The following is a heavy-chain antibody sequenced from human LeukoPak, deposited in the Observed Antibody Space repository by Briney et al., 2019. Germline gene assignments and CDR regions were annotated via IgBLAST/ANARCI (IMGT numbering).Heavy chain of an antibody. Sequence: SETLSLTCAVYGGSFSGYYWSWIRQPPGKGLEWIGEINHSGSTNYNPSLKSRVTISVDTSKNQFSLKLSSVTAADTAVYYCARHRRGTITMVRPFDYWGQGTLVTVSS. V-gene: IGHV4-34*01. CDR2: INHSGST. CDR1: GGSFSGYY. J-gene: IGHJ4*02. D-gene: IGHD3-10*01. CDR3: ARHRRGTITMVRPFDY.